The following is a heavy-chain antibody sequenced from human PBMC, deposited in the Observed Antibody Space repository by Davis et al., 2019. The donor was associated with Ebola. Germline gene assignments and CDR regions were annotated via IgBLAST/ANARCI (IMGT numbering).Heavy chain of an antibody. J-gene: IGHJ4*02. V-gene: IGHV1-69*04. CDR3: ARDEGHIVVVFYFDY. CDR1: GGTFSSYA. Sequence: SVKVSCKASGGTFSSYAISWVRQAPGQGLEWMGRIIPILGIANYAQKFQGRVTITADKSTSTAYMELSSLRSEDTAVYYCARDEGHIVVVFYFDYWGQGTLVTVSS. D-gene: IGHD2-21*01. CDR2: IIPILGIA.